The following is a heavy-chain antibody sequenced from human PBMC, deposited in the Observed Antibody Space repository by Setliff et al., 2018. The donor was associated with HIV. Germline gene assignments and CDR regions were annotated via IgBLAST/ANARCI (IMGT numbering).Heavy chain of an antibody. CDR2: INPTGGST. V-gene: IGHV1-46*01. CDR3: ARLKIETRPFNWSGHRGRYLQN. D-gene: IGHD3-3*01. J-gene: IGHJ1*01. CDR1: GYTFTSDY. Sequence: GASVKVSCKASGYTFTSDYIHWVRQAPGQGLEWMGVINPTGGSTRNTQKFQGRVAMTRDTSTSTVYMELSSLRSEDTAMYYCARLKIETRPFNWSGHRGRYLQNWGQGTLVTVSS.